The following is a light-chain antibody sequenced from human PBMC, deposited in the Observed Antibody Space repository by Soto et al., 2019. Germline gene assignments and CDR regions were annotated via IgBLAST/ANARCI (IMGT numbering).Light chain of an antibody. J-gene: IGKJ4*01. Sequence: EIVLTQSPATLPLSPGERATLSCRASQSVSSYLAWYQQKPGQAPRLLIYDASNRATGIPARFSGSGSGTDFTLTISSLQSEDFAVYYCQQYSNWPLTFGGGTKVDIK. CDR2: DAS. V-gene: IGKV3-11*01. CDR3: QQYSNWPLT. CDR1: QSVSSY.